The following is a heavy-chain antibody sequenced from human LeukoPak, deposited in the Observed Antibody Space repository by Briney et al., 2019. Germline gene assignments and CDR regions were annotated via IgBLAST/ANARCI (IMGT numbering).Heavy chain of an antibody. J-gene: IGHJ4*02. D-gene: IGHD6-6*01. CDR2: ISAYNGNT. V-gene: IGHV1-18*01. Sequence: GASVKVSCKASGYTFTNYGISWVRQAPGQGLEWMGWISAYNGNTNYPQKLQGRVTMTTDTSTSTAYMELRSLRSDDTALYYCARVVTYSSSSGFFDYWGQGTLVTVSS. CDR3: ARVVTYSSSSGFFDY. CDR1: GYTFTNYG.